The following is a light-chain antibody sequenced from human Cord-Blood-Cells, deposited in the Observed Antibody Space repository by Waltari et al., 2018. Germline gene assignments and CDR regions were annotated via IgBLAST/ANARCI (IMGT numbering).Light chain of an antibody. CDR3: QQRSNWPIT. J-gene: IGKJ5*01. Sequence: EFVLTQSPATLSLSPGERATLSCRASQSVSSYLAWYQQNPGQAPRLLIYDASNRATGIPARFSGSGSGTDFTLTISSLEPEDFAVYYCQQRSNWPITFGQGTRLEIK. CDR1: QSVSSY. CDR2: DAS. V-gene: IGKV3-11*01.